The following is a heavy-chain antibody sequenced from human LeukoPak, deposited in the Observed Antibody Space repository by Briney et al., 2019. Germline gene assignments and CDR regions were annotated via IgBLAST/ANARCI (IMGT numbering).Heavy chain of an antibody. V-gene: IGHV3-30*02. CDR2: IRYDGSNK. D-gene: IGHD6-19*01. CDR1: GFTFSSYG. Sequence: GGSLRLSCAASGFTFSSYGMHWVRQAPGKGLEWVAFIRYDGSNKYYADSVKGRFTISGDNSKNTLYLQMNNLRAEDTAVYYCAKDSSRIAVAGTYGNYWGQGTLVTVSS. J-gene: IGHJ4*02. CDR3: AKDSSRIAVAGTYGNY.